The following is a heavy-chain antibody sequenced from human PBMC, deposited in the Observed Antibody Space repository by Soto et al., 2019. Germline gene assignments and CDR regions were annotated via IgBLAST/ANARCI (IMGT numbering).Heavy chain of an antibody. Sequence: ASVKVSCKASGYTFTSYYMHWVRQAPGQGLEWMGIINPSGGSTSYAQKFQGRVTMTRDTSTSTVYMELSSLRSEDTAVYYCARTYYGDYKENNWFDPWGQGTQVTVSS. CDR2: INPSGGST. V-gene: IGHV1-46*03. D-gene: IGHD4-17*01. CDR3: ARTYYGDYKENNWFDP. CDR1: GYTFTSYY. J-gene: IGHJ5*02.